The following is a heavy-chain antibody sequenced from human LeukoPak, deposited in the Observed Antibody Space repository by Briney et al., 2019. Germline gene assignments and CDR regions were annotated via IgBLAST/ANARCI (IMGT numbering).Heavy chain of an antibody. CDR2: ISGSGGST. Sequence: GGSLRLSCAASGFKFSDYYMDWVRQAPGMGLEWVSAISGSGGSTYYADSVKGRFTISRDNSKNTLYLQMNSLRAEDTAVYYCAELGITMIGGVWGKGTTVTISS. J-gene: IGHJ6*04. V-gene: IGHV3-23*01. D-gene: IGHD3-10*02. CDR3: AELGITMIGGV. CDR1: GFKFSDYY.